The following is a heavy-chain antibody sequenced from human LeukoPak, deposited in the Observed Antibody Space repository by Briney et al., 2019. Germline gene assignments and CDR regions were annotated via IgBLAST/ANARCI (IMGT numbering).Heavy chain of an antibody. D-gene: IGHD3-10*01. CDR2: ISSSSSTI. Sequence: PGGSLRLSCAASGFTFDDYGMSWVRQAPGKGLEWVSYISSSSSTIYYADSVKGRFTISRDNAKNSLYLQMNSLRAEDTAVYYCARSFTMVRGVKSSHHNDYWGQGTLVTVSS. J-gene: IGHJ4*02. V-gene: IGHV3-48*01. CDR3: ARSFTMVRGVKSSHHNDY. CDR1: GFTFDDYG.